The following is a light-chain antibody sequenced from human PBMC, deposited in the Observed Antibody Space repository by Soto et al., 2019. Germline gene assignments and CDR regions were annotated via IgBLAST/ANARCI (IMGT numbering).Light chain of an antibody. J-gene: IGLJ2*01. CDR3: SSYTSSSTPYVV. V-gene: IGLV2-14*01. Sequence: QSALTQPASVSGSPGQSITISCTGTSSDVGGYNYVSWYQQHPGKAPKLMIYEVSTRPSGVSNRFSGSKSGNTASLTISGLQAEYEADYYCSSYTSSSTPYVVFGGGTKLTVL. CDR1: SSDVGGYNY. CDR2: EVS.